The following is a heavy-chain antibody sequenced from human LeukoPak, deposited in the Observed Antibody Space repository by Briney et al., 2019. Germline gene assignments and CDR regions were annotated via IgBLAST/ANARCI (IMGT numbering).Heavy chain of an antibody. Sequence: ASVKVSCKASGFTFTNYYIHWVRQAPGQGLEWMGLINPSGDNTGYAQRFQGRVNMTRDTSTSTVYMELSNLRSEDTAVYYCARDYSKFDYWGQGTLVTVSS. J-gene: IGHJ4*02. CDR1: GFTFTNYY. V-gene: IGHV1-46*01. D-gene: IGHD4-4*01. CDR2: INPSGDNT. CDR3: ARDYSKFDY.